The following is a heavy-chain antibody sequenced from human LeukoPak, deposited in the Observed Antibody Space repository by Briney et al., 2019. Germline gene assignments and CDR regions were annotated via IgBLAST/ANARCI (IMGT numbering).Heavy chain of an antibody. D-gene: IGHD2-15*01. CDR2: IYHSGST. CDR3: VRGGGGGVVVPYY. J-gene: IGHJ4*02. CDR1: GFTFTSYW. V-gene: IGHV4-38-2*01. Sequence: GSLRLSCAASGFTFTSYWMSWVRQPPGKGLEWIGSIYHSGSTYYNPSLKSRVTISVDTSKNQFSLKLSSVTAADTAVYYCVRGGGGGVVVPYYWGQGTLVTVSS.